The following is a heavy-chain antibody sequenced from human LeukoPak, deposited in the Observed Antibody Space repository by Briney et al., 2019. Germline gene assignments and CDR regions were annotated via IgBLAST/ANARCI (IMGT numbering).Heavy chain of an antibody. V-gene: IGHV1-24*01. Sequence: ASVKVSCKVSGYTLTELSMHWVRQAPGKGLEWMGGFDPEDGETIYAQEFQGRVTMTEDTSTDTAYMELSSLRSEDTAVYYCATDTTTVTPFDYWGQGTLVTVSS. D-gene: IGHD4-17*01. J-gene: IGHJ4*02. CDR1: GYTLTELS. CDR3: ATDTTTVTPFDY. CDR2: FDPEDGET.